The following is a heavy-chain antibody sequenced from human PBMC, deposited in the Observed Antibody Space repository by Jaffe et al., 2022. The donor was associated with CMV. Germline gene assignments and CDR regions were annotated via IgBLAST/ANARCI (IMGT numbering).Heavy chain of an antibody. CDR2: LSGGGSST. CDR3: AKGTNRGGTTDY. Sequence: EVQLVESGGGLVQPGGSLRLSCAASGFTFSTYAMSWVRQAPGKGLEWVSTLSGGGSSTYYADSVKGRFTISRDNSKNTLYLQMNSLRAEDTAVYYCAKGTNRGGTTDYWGQGTLVTVSS. V-gene: IGHV3-23*04. CDR1: GFTFSTYA. D-gene: IGHD1-1*01. J-gene: IGHJ4*02.